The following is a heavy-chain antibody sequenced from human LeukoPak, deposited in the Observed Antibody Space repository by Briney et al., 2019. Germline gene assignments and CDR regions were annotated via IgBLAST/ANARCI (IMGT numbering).Heavy chain of an antibody. CDR1: GFTFSSYG. CDR2: ISSSSSYI. CDR3: ARGQLLRYFDWFPRDYYYYYMDV. V-gene: IGHV3-21*01. Sequence: GGSLRLSCAASGFTFSSYGMNWVRQAPGKGLEWVSSISSSSSYIYYADSVKGRFTISRDNAKNSLYLQMNSLRAEDTAVYYCARGQLLRYFDWFPRDYYYYYMDVWGKGTTVTVSS. J-gene: IGHJ6*03. D-gene: IGHD3-9*01.